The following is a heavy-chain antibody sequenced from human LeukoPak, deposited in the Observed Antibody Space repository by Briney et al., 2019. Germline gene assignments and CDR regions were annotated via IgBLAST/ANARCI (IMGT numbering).Heavy chain of an antibody. V-gene: IGHV1-69*06. CDR1: GGTFSSYA. D-gene: IGHD2-2*01. Sequence: SVKVSCKASGGTFSSYAISWVRQAPGQGLEWMGGIIPIFGTANYAQKFQGRVTITADKSTSTAYMELSSPRSEDTAVYYCAREGGTNCSSTSCYALNWFDPWGQGTLVTVSS. CDR3: AREGGTNCSSTSCYALNWFDP. J-gene: IGHJ5*02. CDR2: IIPIFGTA.